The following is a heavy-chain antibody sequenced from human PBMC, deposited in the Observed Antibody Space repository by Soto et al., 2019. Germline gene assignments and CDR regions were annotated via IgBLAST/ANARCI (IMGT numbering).Heavy chain of an antibody. J-gene: IGHJ4*02. CDR3: VKARSGWYLYYFDY. CDR1: GFIFNNYA. D-gene: IGHD6-19*01. V-gene: IGHV3-23*01. Sequence: DVKLLESGGGLVQPGGSLRLSCAASGFIFNNYAMNWVRQAPGKGLEWVSGISGSGGNTYYADSVKGRFAISRDKSNNTLYLQLGSLKAEDTAVYYCVKARSGWYLYYFDYWGQGTRVTVSS. CDR2: ISGSGGNT.